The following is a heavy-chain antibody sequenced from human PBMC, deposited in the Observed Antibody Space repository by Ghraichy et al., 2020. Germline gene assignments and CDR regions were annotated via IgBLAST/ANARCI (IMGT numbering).Heavy chain of an antibody. CDR1: GFTFSSYS. CDR3: ARDPDYGDYEFDP. J-gene: IGHJ5*02. D-gene: IGHD4-17*01. V-gene: IGHV3-21*01. CDR2: ISSSSSYI. Sequence: GGSLRLSCAASGFTFSSYSMNWVRQAPGKGLEWVSSISSSSSYIYYADSVKGRFTISRDNAKNSPYLQMNSLRAEDTAVYYCARDPDYGDYEFDPWGQGTLVTVSS.